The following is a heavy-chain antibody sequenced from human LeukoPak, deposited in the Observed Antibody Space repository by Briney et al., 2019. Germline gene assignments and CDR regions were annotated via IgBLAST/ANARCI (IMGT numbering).Heavy chain of an antibody. J-gene: IGHJ4*02. Sequence: ASVTVSCKASGYTFTSYGVNWVRQAPGQGLGWMGWISGYNGNTNYAQKFQGRVTMTTDTSTSTAYMELRSLRSDDTAVYYCTRSTSGWYVSVIDYWGQGTLVTVSS. CDR1: GYTFTSYG. CDR2: ISGYNGNT. CDR3: TRSTSGWYVSVIDY. V-gene: IGHV1-18*01. D-gene: IGHD6-19*01.